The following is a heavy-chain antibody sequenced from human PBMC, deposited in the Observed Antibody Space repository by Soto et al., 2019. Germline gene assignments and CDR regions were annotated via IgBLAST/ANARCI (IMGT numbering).Heavy chain of an antibody. CDR1: GGSISSGGDY. CDR3: ARVVYDYVWGSYRYGYFDY. D-gene: IGHD3-16*02. CDR2: IYYSGST. J-gene: IGHJ4*02. Sequence: SETLSLTCTVSGGSISSGGDYSSWIRQHPGKGLESIGYIYYSGSTYYNQSLKSRVTISVDTSKNQFSLKLSSVTAANTAVYYCARVVYDYVWGSYRYGYFDYWGQGTLVTVSS. V-gene: IGHV4-31*03.